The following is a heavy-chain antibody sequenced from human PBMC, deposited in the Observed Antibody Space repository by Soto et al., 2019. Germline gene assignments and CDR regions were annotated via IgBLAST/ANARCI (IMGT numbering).Heavy chain of an antibody. Sequence: PXETLSLTCTVSGGSISSGYYYWSWIRQPPGKGLEWIGYIYYSGSTYYNPSLKSRVTISVDTSKNQFSLKLSSVTAADTAVYYCARDNILGILYGGMDVWGQGTTVTVSS. V-gene: IGHV4-30-4*01. CDR2: IYYSGST. J-gene: IGHJ6*02. CDR3: ARDNILGILYGGMDV. D-gene: IGHD3-3*01. CDR1: GGSISSGYYY.